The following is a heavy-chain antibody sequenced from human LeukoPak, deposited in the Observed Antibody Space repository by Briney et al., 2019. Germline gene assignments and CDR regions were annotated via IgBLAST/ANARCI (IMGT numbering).Heavy chain of an antibody. CDR2: IYPGDSDT. Sequence: RTGESLKISCKGSGYSFTSYWIGWVRQMPGKGLEWMGIIYPGDSDTRYSPSFQGQVTISADKSISTAYLQWSSLKASDTAMYYCARQSWFGELSADVGNWFDPWGQGTLVTVSS. CDR1: GYSFTSYW. V-gene: IGHV5-51*01. J-gene: IGHJ5*02. D-gene: IGHD3-10*01. CDR3: ARQSWFGELSADVGNWFDP.